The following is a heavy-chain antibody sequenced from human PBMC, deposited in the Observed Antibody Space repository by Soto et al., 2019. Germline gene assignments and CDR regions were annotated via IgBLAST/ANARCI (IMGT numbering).Heavy chain of an antibody. CDR2: IYYSGST. CDR1: GGSISSSSYY. CDR3: ARHGDIVVVPAASLSDY. D-gene: IGHD2-2*01. J-gene: IGHJ4*02. Sequence: QLQLQESGPGLVKPSETLSLTCTVSGGSISSSSYYWGWIRQPPGKGLEWIGSIYYSGSTYYNPSLKSRVTISVDTSKNQFSLKLSSVTAADTAVYYCARHGDIVVVPAASLSDYWGQGTLVTVSS. V-gene: IGHV4-39*01.